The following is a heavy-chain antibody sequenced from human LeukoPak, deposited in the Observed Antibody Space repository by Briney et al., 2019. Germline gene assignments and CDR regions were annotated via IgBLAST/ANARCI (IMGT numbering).Heavy chain of an antibody. CDR3: ARDSDYYDSSGYY. V-gene: IGHV1-18*04. J-gene: IGHJ4*02. D-gene: IGHD3-22*01. CDR2: ISAYNGNT. Sequence: ASVKVSCKASGYTFTGYYMHWVRQAPGQGLEWMGWISAYNGNTNYAQKLQGRVTMTTDTSTSTAYMELRSLRSDDTAVYYCARDSDYYDSSGYYWGQGTLVTVSS. CDR1: GYTFTGYY.